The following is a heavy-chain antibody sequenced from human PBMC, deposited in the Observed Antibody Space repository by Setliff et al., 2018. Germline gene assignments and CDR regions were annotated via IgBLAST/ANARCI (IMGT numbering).Heavy chain of an antibody. D-gene: IGHD3-22*01. CDR1: GYTFSDYI. CDR2: ISPYTGKT. Sequence: ASVKVSCKASGYTFSDYIINWVRQAPGQGLEWVGWISPYTGKTYFAQKLQGRVTMTTDTSTGIAYMELRSLRSDDTALYYCARINFYVSSGFYYASDYWGQGTLVTVSS. V-gene: IGHV1-18*01. CDR3: ARINFYVSSGFYYASDY. J-gene: IGHJ4*02.